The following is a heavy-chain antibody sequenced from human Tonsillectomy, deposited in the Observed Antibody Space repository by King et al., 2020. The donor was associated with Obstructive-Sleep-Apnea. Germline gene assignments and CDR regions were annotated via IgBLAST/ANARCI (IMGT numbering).Heavy chain of an antibody. V-gene: IGHV4-34*01. Sequence: VQLQQWGAGLLKPSETLSLTCAVYGGSFSDYYWSWIRQPPGKGLEWVGEISHSGDTNYNPSLKSRVTISVDTSQSQVSLKLSSVTAADTGVYYCARGWSPDYWGQGTLVTVSS. D-gene: IGHD2-15*01. CDR3: ARGWSPDY. CDR2: ISHSGDT. J-gene: IGHJ4*02. CDR1: GGSFSDYY.